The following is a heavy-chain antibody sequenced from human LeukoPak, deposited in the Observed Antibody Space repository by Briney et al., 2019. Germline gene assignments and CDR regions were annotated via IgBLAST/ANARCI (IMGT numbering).Heavy chain of an antibody. J-gene: IGHJ4*02. CDR3: AKPRGATNDGLDY. V-gene: IGHV3-33*06. Sequence: GGSLRLSCAASGFTFSSYGMHWVRQAPGKGLEWVAVIWYDGSNKYYADSVKGRFTISRDNSKSTLYLQMNSLRAEDTAVYYCAKPRGATNDGLDYWGQGTLVTVSS. CDR1: GFTFSSYG. CDR2: IWYDGSNK. D-gene: IGHD1-26*01.